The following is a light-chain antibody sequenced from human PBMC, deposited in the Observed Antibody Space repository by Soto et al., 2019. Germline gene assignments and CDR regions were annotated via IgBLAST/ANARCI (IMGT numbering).Light chain of an antibody. CDR1: SSDVGGYNY. CDR3: SSYTSSVVV. CDR2: DVS. J-gene: IGLJ2*01. Sequence: QSALTQPVSVSGSPGQSITISCTGTSSDVGGYNYVSWYQQHPGKAPKLMIYDVSNRPSGVSNRFSGSKSGNTASLTISGLQAEDEADYYCSSYTSSVVVFGGGTKLTVL. V-gene: IGLV2-14*01.